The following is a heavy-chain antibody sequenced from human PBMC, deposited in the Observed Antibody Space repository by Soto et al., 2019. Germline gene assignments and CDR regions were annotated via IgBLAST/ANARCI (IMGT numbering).Heavy chain of an antibody. CDR2: ISGSGGST. Sequence: EVQLLESGGGLVQPGGSLRLSCAASGFTFSSYAMSWVRQAPGKGLEWVSAISGSGGSTYYADSVKGRFTISRDNSKNTLYLQMNSLRAEDTAVYYCAKGRDYDFWSGYQFFDYWGQGTLVTVSS. J-gene: IGHJ4*02. CDR3: AKGRDYDFWSGYQFFDY. D-gene: IGHD3-3*01. CDR1: GFTFSSYA. V-gene: IGHV3-23*01.